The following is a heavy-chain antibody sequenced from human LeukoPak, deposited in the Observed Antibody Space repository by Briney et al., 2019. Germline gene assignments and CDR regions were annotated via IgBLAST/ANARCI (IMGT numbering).Heavy chain of an antibody. D-gene: IGHD3-22*01. CDR1: GASINSYY. CDR2: IYYSGNT. J-gene: IGHJ2*01. CDR3: ARDRDSSGLRDFDL. Sequence: RSSQTLSLTCTVSGASINSYYWSSIRQPPRKGLEWHGYIYYSGNTNYNPSLKSRVSISIDTSKSQLSLQLSSVTAADTAVYYCARDRDSSGLRDFDLWGRGTLVTVSA. V-gene: IGHV4-59*01.